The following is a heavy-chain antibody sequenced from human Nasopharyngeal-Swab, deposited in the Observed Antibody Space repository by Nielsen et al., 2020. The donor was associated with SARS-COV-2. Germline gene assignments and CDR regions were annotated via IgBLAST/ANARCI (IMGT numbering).Heavy chain of an antibody. CDR3: ARAPDYDFWSGIYYYYYYYMDV. Sequence: ASVKVSCKASGYTFTSYGISWVRQAPGQGLEWMGWISAYNGSTNYAQKLQGRVTMTTDTSTSTAYMELRSLRSDDTAVYYCARAPDYDFWSGIYYYYYYYMDVWGKGTTVTVSS. CDR1: GYTFTSYG. J-gene: IGHJ6*03. D-gene: IGHD3-3*01. V-gene: IGHV1-18*04. CDR2: ISAYNGST.